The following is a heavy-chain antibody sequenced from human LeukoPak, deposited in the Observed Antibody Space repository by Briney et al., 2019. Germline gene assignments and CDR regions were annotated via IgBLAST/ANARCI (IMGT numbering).Heavy chain of an antibody. Sequence: ASVKVSCKASGDTCSSYSISWVRQAPGQGLEWMGRIIPIFGTANCAQKFQGRVTITADKSTSTAYMELSNLRSEDTAVYYCARVAQHGTAGVRGVMPYDYWGQGTLVTVSS. D-gene: IGHD3-10*01. CDR2: IIPIFGTA. J-gene: IGHJ4*02. V-gene: IGHV1-69*06. CDR1: GDTCSSYS. CDR3: ARVAQHGTAGVRGVMPYDY.